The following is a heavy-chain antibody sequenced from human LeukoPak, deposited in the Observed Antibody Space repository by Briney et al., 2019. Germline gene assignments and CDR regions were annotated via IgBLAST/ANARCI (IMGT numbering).Heavy chain of an antibody. CDR2: IYYSGST. CDR1: GGSISSYY. Sequence: SETLSLTCTVSGGSISSYYWSWIRQPPGKGLEWIGYIYYSGSTNYNPSLKSRVTISVDTSKNQFSLKLSSVTAADTAVYYCARSAPRSTWLFDLWGRGTLVTVSS. J-gene: IGHJ2*01. D-gene: IGHD5/OR15-5a*01. V-gene: IGHV4-59*08. CDR3: ARSAPRSTWLFDL.